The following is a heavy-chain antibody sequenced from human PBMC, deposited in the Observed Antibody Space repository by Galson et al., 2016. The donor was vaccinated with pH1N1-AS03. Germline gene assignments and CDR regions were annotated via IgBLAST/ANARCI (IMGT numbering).Heavy chain of an antibody. J-gene: IGHJ6*03. CDR1: GFTFKSYW. V-gene: IGHV3-7*03. CDR2: INQDENEK. D-gene: IGHD2-21*02. Sequence: SLRLSCAASGFTFKSYWMSWVRQAPGKGLEWVANINQDENEKYCVDSVKGRFPISRDNAKNSLYLEMNSLRAEDTSLYYCARESTGTEHIVVVTGRYGYYYMDVWGKGTTVTVSS. CDR3: ARESTGTEHIVVVTGRYGYYYMDV.